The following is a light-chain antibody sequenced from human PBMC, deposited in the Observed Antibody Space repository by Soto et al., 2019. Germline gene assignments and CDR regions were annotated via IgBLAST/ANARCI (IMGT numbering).Light chain of an antibody. V-gene: IGLV2-23*02. CDR3: CSYAGSSTSYV. Sequence: SVLTQPASVSGSPGQSITISCTGTSSDVGSYNLVSWYQQHPGKAPKLMIYEVSKRPSGVSNRFSGSKSGNTASLTIPGLQAEDEADYYFCSYAGSSTSYVFGTGTKVTVL. CDR2: EVS. J-gene: IGLJ1*01. CDR1: SSDVGSYNL.